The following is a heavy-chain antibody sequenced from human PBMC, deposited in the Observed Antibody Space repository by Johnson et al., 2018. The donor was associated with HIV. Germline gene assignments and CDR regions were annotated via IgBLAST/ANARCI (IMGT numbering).Heavy chain of an antibody. CDR2: ISWDGGST. CDR1: GFTVSSNY. Sequence: VQLVESGGGLVQPGGSLRLSCAASGFTVSSNYMSWVRQAPGKGLEWVSLISWDGGSTYYADSVKGRFTISRDNSKNTLYLQMNSLRAEDTAVYYCAKDWAYSSSWYDEGLAFDIWGQGTMVTVSS. D-gene: IGHD6-13*01. J-gene: IGHJ3*02. V-gene: IGHV3-66*02. CDR3: AKDWAYSSSWYDEGLAFDI.